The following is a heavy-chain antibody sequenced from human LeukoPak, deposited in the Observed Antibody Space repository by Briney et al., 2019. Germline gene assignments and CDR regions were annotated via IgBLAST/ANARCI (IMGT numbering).Heavy chain of an antibody. Sequence: PSETLSLTCTVSGGSISSYYWSWIRQPPGKGLEWIGYIYYSGSTNYNPSLKSRVTISVDTSKNQFSLKLSSVTAADTAVYYCARLAIAVSTDYWGQGTLVTVSS. CDR2: IYYSGST. V-gene: IGHV4-59*01. CDR1: GGSISSYY. D-gene: IGHD2-15*01. J-gene: IGHJ4*02. CDR3: ARLAIAVSTDY.